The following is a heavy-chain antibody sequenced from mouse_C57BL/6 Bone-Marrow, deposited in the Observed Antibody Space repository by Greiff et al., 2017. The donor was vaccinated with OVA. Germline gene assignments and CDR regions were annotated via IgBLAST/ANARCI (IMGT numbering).Heavy chain of an antibody. V-gene: IGHV1-54*01. CDR1: GYAFTNYL. D-gene: IGHD3-2*02. Sequence: VQLQESGAELVRPGTSVKVSCKASGYAFTNYLIEWVKQRPGQGLEWIGVINPGSGGTNYNEKFKGKATLTADKSSSTAYMQLSSLTSEDFAVYFCATAQAVAYWGQGTLVTVSA. CDR3: ATAQAVAY. CDR2: INPGSGGT. J-gene: IGHJ3*01.